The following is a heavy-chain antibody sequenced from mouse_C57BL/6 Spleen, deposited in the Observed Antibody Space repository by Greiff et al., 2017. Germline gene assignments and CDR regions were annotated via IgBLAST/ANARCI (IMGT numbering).Heavy chain of an antibody. J-gene: IGHJ3*01. D-gene: IGHD1-1*01. Sequence: DVQLVESGGDLVKPGGSLKLSCAASGFTFSSYGMSWVRQTPDKRLEWVATISSGGSYTYYPDSVKGRFTISRDNAKNTLDLQMSSLKSEDTAMYYCARQDYGSSPAWFAYWGQGTLVTVSA. CDR1: GFTFSSYG. CDR3: ARQDYGSSPAWFAY. CDR2: ISSGGSYT. V-gene: IGHV5-6*01.